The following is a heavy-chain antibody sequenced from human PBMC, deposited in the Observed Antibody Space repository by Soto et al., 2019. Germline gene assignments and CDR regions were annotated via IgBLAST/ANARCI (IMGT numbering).Heavy chain of an antibody. CDR2: MYYSGST. J-gene: IGHJ4*02. V-gene: IGHV4-31*03. D-gene: IGHD5-18*01. Sequence: PSEPLSLTCTVSGGSFSSGGYYWSWIRQHPGKGLEWIGYMYYSGSTYYDPPLKSRVTISVDTSRNQFSLKLSSVTAADTAVYYGARARVQLWPCFDYWGEGTLVTVSS. CDR1: GGSFSSGGYY. CDR3: ARARVQLWPCFDY.